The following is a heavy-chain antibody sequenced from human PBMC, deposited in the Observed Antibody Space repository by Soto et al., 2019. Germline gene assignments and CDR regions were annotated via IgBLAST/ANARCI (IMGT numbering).Heavy chain of an antibody. CDR2: ISSSSKTI. CDR3: ARDGYCTSTRCYFDLDY. CDR1: GFTFSRYS. J-gene: IGHJ4*02. V-gene: IGHV3-48*04. D-gene: IGHD2-2*03. Sequence: EVQLVESGGGLIQPGGSLRLSCAASGFTFSRYSMNWVRQTPGKGLEWVAYISSSSKTIYYADSVKGRITISRDNAKNSLYLQKNSLRTEKTSVYYCARDGYCTSTRCYFDLDYWGQGTLVTVSS.